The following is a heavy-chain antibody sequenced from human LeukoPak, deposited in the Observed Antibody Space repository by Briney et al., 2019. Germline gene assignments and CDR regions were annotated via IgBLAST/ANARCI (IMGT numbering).Heavy chain of an antibody. CDR1: GGSFSGYY. V-gene: IGHV4-59*10. CDR2: ISSSGIT. D-gene: IGHD6-19*01. CDR3: ARAENGWYYFDY. Sequence: SETLSLTCAVYGGSFSGYYWSWIRQPPGKGLEWIGRISSSGITNYNPSLKSRVTISVDTSKNQVSLRLRSVTAADTAVYYCARAENGWYYFDYWGQGTLVTVSS. J-gene: IGHJ4*02.